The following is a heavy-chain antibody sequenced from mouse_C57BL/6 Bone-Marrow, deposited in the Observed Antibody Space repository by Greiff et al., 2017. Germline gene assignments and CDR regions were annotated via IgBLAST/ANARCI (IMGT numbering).Heavy chain of an antibody. V-gene: IGHV1-82*01. D-gene: IGHD3-2*02. CDR3: AREQLRLQVDY. CDR2: IYPGDGDT. Sequence: QVKLQQSGPELVKPGASVKISCKASGYAFSSSWMNWVKQRPGKGLEWIGRIYPGDGDTKYNGKFKGKVTLTADKSSSTAYMQLSSLTSEDSAVYFCAREQLRLQVDYWGQGTSVTVSS. CDR1: GYAFSSSW. J-gene: IGHJ4*01.